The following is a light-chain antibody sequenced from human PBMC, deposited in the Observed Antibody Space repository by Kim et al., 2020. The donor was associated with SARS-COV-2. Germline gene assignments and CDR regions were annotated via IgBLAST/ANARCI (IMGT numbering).Light chain of an antibody. V-gene: IGLV1-40*01. Sequence: TGTVSCIGSSSNIGAGYDVPWYQHLPTTAPKLLIYSNGNRPSGVPDRFSGSKSGTSASLAITGLQAEDEADYYCQSYDSSLSGYVFGSGTKVTVL. CDR1: SSNIGAGYD. CDR2: SNG. CDR3: QSYDSSLSGYV. J-gene: IGLJ1*01.